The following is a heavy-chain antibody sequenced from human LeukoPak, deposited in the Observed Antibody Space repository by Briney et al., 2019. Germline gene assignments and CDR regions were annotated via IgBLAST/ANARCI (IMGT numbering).Heavy chain of an antibody. Sequence: GGSLRLSCVASGFSFTKYWMTWVRQAPGKGLEWVSYISSSGSIIYYADSVKGRFTISRDNAKNTLYLQMNSLRVEDTAVYYCARDYRCSSTSCKDRTFDYWGQGTLVTVSS. J-gene: IGHJ4*02. CDR3: ARDYRCSSTSCKDRTFDY. CDR1: GFSFTKYW. V-gene: IGHV3-11*01. CDR2: ISSSGSII. D-gene: IGHD2-2*01.